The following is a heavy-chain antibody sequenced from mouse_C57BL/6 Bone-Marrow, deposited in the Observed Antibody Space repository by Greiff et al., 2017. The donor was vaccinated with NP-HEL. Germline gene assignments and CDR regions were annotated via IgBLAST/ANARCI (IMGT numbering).Heavy chain of an antibody. CDR2: IDPEDGET. CDR1: GFNIKDYY. V-gene: IGHV14-2*01. CDR3: APEDYGKDFDY. D-gene: IGHD1-1*01. J-gene: IGHJ2*01. Sequence: EVKVVESGAELVKPGASVKLSCTASGFNIKDYYMHWVKQRTEQGLEWIGRIDPEDGETKYAPKFQGKATITADTSSNTAYLQLSSLTSEDTAVYYCAPEDYGKDFDYWGQGTTLTVSS.